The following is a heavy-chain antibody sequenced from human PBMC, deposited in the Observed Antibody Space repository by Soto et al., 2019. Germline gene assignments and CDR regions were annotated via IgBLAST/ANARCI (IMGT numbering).Heavy chain of an antibody. Sequence: QVQLVQSGAEVKKPGASVKVPCKASGYTFTSYAMHWVRQAPGQRLEWMGWINAGNGNTKYSQKFQGRVTITRDTSASTAYRELSSLRSEDTAVYYCARGPNPYYFDYWGQGTLVTVSS. CDR2: INAGNGNT. CDR1: GYTFTSYA. J-gene: IGHJ4*02. CDR3: ARGPNPYYFDY. V-gene: IGHV1-3*01.